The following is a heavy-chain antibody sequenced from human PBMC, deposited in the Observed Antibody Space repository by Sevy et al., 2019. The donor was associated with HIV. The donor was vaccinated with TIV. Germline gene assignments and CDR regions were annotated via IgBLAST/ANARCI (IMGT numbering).Heavy chain of an antibody. CDR2: INPNSGGT. V-gene: IGHV1-2*02. CDR1: GYTFTGYY. CDR3: ASTRDGYNFLFDY. J-gene: IGHJ4*02. D-gene: IGHD5-12*01. Sequence: ASVKVSCKASGYTFTGYYMHWVRQAPGQGLEWMGWINPNSGGTNYAQKFQGRVTMTRDTSISTAYMELSRLRSDDTAVYYCASTRDGYNFLFDYWGQRTLVTVSS.